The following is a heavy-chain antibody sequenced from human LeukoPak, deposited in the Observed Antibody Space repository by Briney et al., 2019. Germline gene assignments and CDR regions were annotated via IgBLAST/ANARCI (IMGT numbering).Heavy chain of an antibody. CDR2: IRSKAYGGTT. D-gene: IGHD3-9*01. CDR1: GFTVSSNY. Sequence: GGSLRLSCAASGFTVSSNYMSWVRQAPGKGLEWVGFIRSKAYGGTTEYAASVKGGFTISRDDSKSIAYLQMNSLKTEDTAVYYCTRDHYDIYDYWGQGTLVTVSS. V-gene: IGHV3-49*04. CDR3: TRDHYDIYDY. J-gene: IGHJ4*02.